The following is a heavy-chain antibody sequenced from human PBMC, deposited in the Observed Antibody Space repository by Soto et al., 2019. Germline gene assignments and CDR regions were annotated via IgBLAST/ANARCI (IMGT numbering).Heavy chain of an antibody. D-gene: IGHD2-15*01. CDR1: GGSISSSNW. Sequence: QVQLQESGPGLVKPSGTLSLTCAVSGGSISSSNWWSWVRQPPGKGLEWIGEIYHSGSTNYNPSHKSRVTISVDKSKNQFSLKLSSVTAADTAVYYCARAAIYCSGGSCYSGRYGLDYWGQGTLVTVSS. CDR3: ARAAIYCSGGSCYSGRYGLDY. CDR2: IYHSGST. V-gene: IGHV4-4*02. J-gene: IGHJ4*02.